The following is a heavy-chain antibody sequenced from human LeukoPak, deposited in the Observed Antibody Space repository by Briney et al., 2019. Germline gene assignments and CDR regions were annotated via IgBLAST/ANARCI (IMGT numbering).Heavy chain of an antibody. V-gene: IGHV5-51*01. J-gene: IGHJ5*02. Sequence: GESLKISCKGSGYSFTSYWIGWVRQMPGKGLEWMGIIYPDDSDTRYSPSFQGQVTISADKSISTAYLQWSSLKASDTTMYYCARHVPEAAAGTWGWFDPWGQGTLVTVSS. D-gene: IGHD6-13*01. CDR3: ARHVPEAAAGTWGWFDP. CDR1: GYSFTSYW. CDR2: IYPDDSDT.